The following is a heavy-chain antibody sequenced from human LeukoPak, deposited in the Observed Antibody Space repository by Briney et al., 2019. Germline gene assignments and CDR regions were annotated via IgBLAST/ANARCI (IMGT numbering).Heavy chain of an antibody. CDR1: GVTFSTYA. V-gene: IGHV3-23*01. CDR3: AKGCDSSDCDASRLFDS. Sequence: GGSLRLACEASGVTFSTYAMSWVRQAPGKGLEWVRGLSGASSFPMYADFAKGRFTISRDNSKNTLYLQIDGLRVEDTALYYCAKGCDSSDCDASRLFDSWGQGTLVTVSS. J-gene: IGHJ5*01. D-gene: IGHD2-2*01. CDR2: LSGASSFP.